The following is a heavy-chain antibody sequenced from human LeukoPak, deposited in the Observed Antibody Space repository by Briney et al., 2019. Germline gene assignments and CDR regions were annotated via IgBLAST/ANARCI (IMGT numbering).Heavy chain of an antibody. J-gene: IGHJ4*02. CDR2: IIPIFGTA. D-gene: IGHD6-19*01. Sequence: SVKVSCKASGGTFSSYAISWVRQAPGQGLEWMGGIIPIFGTANYAQKFQGRVTITADESTSTAYMELSSLRSEDTAVYYCARDPSYSSGWYEPFDYWGQGTLVTVSS. CDR3: ARDPSYSSGWYEPFDY. V-gene: IGHV1-69*13. CDR1: GGTFSSYA.